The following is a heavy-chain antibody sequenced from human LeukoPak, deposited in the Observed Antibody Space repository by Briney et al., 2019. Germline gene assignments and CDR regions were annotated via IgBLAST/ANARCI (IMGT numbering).Heavy chain of an antibody. CDR3: ARGVKMIRSLEWSWGDY. CDR2: ISAYNGNT. D-gene: IGHD3-3*01. CDR1: GYTFTSYG. V-gene: IGHV1-18*01. J-gene: IGHJ4*02. Sequence: GASVKVSCKASGYTFTSYGISWVRQAPGQGLEWMGWISAYNGNTNYAQKLQGRVTMTTDTSTSTAYMELRSLRSDDTAVYYCARGVKMIRSLEWSWGDYWGQGTLVTVSS.